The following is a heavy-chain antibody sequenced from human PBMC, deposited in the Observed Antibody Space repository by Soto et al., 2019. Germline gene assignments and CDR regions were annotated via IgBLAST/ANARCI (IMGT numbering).Heavy chain of an antibody. D-gene: IGHD1-26*01. V-gene: IGHV1-3*01. CDR3: ARGGSFYWYFDL. J-gene: IGHJ2*01. CDR2: INAGNGNT. Sequence: QVQLVQSGAEVKKPGASVKVSCKASGYTFTSYATHWVRQAPGQRLEWMGWINAGNGNTKYSQKFQGRVTITRDTSASTAYMELSSLRSEDTAVYYCARGGSFYWYFDLWGRGTLVTVSS. CDR1: GYTFTSYA.